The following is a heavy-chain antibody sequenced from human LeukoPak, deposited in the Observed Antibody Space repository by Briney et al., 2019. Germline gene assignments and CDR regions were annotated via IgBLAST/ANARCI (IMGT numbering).Heavy chain of an antibody. CDR3: ARDAPSTYYYDSSGYFCFDY. CDR1: GHTFTSYG. Sequence: ASVKVSCKASGHTFTSYGISWVRQAPGQGLEWMGWISAYNGNTNYAQKLQGRVTMTTDTSTSTAYMELRSLRSDDTAVYYCARDAPSTYYYDSSGYFCFDYWGQGTLVTVSS. J-gene: IGHJ4*02. V-gene: IGHV1-18*01. D-gene: IGHD3-22*01. CDR2: ISAYNGNT.